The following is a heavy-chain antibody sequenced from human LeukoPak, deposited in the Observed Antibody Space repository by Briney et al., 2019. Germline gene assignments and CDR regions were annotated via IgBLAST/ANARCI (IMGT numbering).Heavy chain of an antibody. J-gene: IGHJ6*02. CDR1: GFTFSSYA. Sequence: GGSLRLSCAASGFTFSSYAMSWVRQAPGKGLEWVSAISGSGGSTYCADSVKGRFTISRDNSKNTLYLQMNSLRAEDTAVYYCAKASMVRGPYYYGMDVWGQGTTVTVSS. D-gene: IGHD3-10*01. CDR2: ISGSGGST. CDR3: AKASMVRGPYYYGMDV. V-gene: IGHV3-23*01.